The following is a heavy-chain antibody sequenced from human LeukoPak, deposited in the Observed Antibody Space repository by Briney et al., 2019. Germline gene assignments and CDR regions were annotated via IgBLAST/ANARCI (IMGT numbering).Heavy chain of an antibody. J-gene: IGHJ6*03. CDR3: ARDIQLWLPYYYYYMDV. Sequence: PSETLSLTCAVYGGSFSGYYWSWIRQPPGKGLEWIGEINHSGSTNYNPSLKSRVTISVDTSKNQFSLKLSSVTAADTAVYYCARDIQLWLPYYYYYMDVWGKGTTVTVSS. CDR2: INHSGST. CDR1: GGSFSGYY. D-gene: IGHD5-18*01. V-gene: IGHV4-34*01.